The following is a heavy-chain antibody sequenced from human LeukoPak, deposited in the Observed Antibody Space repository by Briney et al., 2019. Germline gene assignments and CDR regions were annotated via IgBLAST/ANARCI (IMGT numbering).Heavy chain of an antibody. J-gene: IGHJ5*02. V-gene: IGHV4-39*01. D-gene: IGHD3-10*01. Sequence: SETLSLTCTVSGGSVSSTSSYWGWFRQPPGKGLEWIGSIYYSGSTYYNPSLKSRVTISVDTSKNQFSLKLSSVTAADTAVYYCARNKYYYGSRNYGVPNWFDPWGQGTLVTVSS. CDR2: IYYSGST. CDR1: GGSVSSTSSY. CDR3: ARNKYYYGSRNYGVPNWFDP.